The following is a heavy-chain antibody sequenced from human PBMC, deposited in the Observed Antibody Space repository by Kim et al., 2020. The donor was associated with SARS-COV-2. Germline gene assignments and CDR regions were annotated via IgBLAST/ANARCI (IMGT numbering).Heavy chain of an antibody. CDR3: ATPGLYSDRHPPVY. D-gene: IGHD6-13*01. V-gene: IGHV4-39*01. CDR2: IYSSGRP. Sequence: SETLSLTCTVSGDSIRSTNYHWAWIRQPPGEGLEWIGLIYSSGRPSYNPSLKSRVSISVDTSKNQLSLKLTSVTAADTAMYFCATPGLYSDRHPPVYWGRGTLVTVSS. J-gene: IGHJ4*02. CDR1: GDSIRSTNYH.